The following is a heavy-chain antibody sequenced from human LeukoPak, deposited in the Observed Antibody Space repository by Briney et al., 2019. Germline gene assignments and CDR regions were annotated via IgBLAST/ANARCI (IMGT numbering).Heavy chain of an antibody. D-gene: IGHD3-16*01. J-gene: IGHJ4*02. Sequence: NASETLSPPCGVSGDSITSTYYWTWVRQPPGKGLEWIGEVDLQGSTNYNPSLMGRVAISVDMSENHISLQLTSVTAADTAVYYCAREGGPYGPLDYSGQGTLVTVSS. CDR2: VDLQGST. V-gene: IGHV4-4*02. CDR3: AREGGPYGPLDY. CDR1: GDSITSTYY.